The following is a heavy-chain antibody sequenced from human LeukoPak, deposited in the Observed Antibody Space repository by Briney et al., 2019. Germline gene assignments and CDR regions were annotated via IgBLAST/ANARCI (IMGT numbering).Heavy chain of an antibody. CDR3: ARKKSYCSGGSCYGGPNWFDP. Sequence: GASVKVSCKASGGTFSSYAISWVRQAPGQGPEWMGRIIPILGIANYAQKFQGRVTITADKSTSTAYMELSSLRSEDTAVYYCARKKSYCSGGSCYGGPNWFDPWGQGTLVTVSS. D-gene: IGHD2-15*01. V-gene: IGHV1-69*04. CDR1: GGTFSSYA. CDR2: IIPILGIA. J-gene: IGHJ5*02.